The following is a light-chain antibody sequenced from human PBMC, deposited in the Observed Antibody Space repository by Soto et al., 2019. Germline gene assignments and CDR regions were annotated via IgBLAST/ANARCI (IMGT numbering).Light chain of an antibody. CDR3: ASYTCTSTDVL. CDR1: SSDIGAYNY. CDR2: EVS. V-gene: IGLV2-14*01. J-gene: IGLJ2*01. Sequence: QSALTQPASVSGSPGQSITTSCAGTSSDIGAYNYVSWYQQHPGRAPKLMLYEVSHRPSGVSNRFSGSKSANTASLTISGLQPEDEADYYCASYTCTSTDVLFGGGTKLTVL.